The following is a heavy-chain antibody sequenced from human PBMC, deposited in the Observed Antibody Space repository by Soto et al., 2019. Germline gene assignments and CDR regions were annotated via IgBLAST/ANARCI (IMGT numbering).Heavy chain of an antibody. CDR2: IIPILGIA. D-gene: IGHD5-18*01. Sequence: SVKVSCKASGCTFSSYTISWVRQAPGQGLEWMGRIIPILGIANYAQKFQGRVTLTADKSTSTAYMELSSLRSEDTAVYYCARGKKIGIQLWLYFDYWGEGTLVTVSS. J-gene: IGHJ4*02. V-gene: IGHV1-69*02. CDR1: GCTFSSYT. CDR3: ARGKKIGIQLWLYFDY.